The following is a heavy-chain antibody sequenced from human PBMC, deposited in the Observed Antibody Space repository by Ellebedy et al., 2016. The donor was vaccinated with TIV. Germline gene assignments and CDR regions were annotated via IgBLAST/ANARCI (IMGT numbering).Heavy chain of an antibody. V-gene: IGHV3-73*01. CDR1: GFTFSGSA. D-gene: IGHD6-13*01. Sequence: GESLKISXAASGFTFSGSAMHWVCQASGKGLEWVGRIRSKANSYATAYAASVKGRFTISRDDSKNTAYLQMNSLKTEDTAVYYCTRRGAAAGTFYYYYGMDVWGQGATVTVSS. J-gene: IGHJ6*02. CDR2: IRSKANSYAT. CDR3: TRRGAAAGTFYYYYGMDV.